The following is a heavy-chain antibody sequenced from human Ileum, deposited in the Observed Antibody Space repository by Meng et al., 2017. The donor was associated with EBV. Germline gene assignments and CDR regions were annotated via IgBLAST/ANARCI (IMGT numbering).Heavy chain of an antibody. D-gene: IGHD6-19*01. CDR3: ARGGDSSGWYWYFDY. CDR2: IIPPFDTA. J-gene: IGHJ4*02. Sequence: QGQLVQVGVEVKKPGSSVKVSCKASEGTLSRYSISWVRQAPGQGLEWMGGIIPPFDTANYAQKFQGRVTITADKSTGTAYMELSSLRSEDTAIYYCARGGDSSGWYWYFDYWGQGTLVTVSS. V-gene: IGHV1-69*06. CDR1: EGTLSRYS.